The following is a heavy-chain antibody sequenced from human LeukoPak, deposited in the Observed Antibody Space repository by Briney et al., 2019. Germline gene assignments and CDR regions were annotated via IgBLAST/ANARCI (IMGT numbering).Heavy chain of an antibody. D-gene: IGHD2-21*02. CDR3: AKDRVVVTNCNFDY. V-gene: IGHV3-23*01. Sequence: GGSLRLSCAASGFTFNYAWMSWVRQVPGKGLEWVSTISGSGDNTYYADSVKGRFTISRDNSKNTLFLQLNSLRAEDTAVYYCAKDRVVVTNCNFDYWGQGTLVTVSS. J-gene: IGHJ4*02. CDR1: GFTFNYAW. CDR2: ISGSGDNT.